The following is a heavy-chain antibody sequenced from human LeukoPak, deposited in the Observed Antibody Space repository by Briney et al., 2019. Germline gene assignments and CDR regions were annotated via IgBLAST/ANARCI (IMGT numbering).Heavy chain of an antibody. V-gene: IGHV4-59*01. Sequence: SETLSLTCAVSGGSISSYYWSWIRQPPGKGLEWIGYIYYSGSTNYNPSLKSRVTISVDTSKNQFSLKLSSVTAADTAVYYCARATRLAYGGNSYYFDYWGQGTLVTVSS. CDR1: GGSISSYY. D-gene: IGHD4-23*01. CDR3: ARATRLAYGGNSYYFDY. J-gene: IGHJ4*02. CDR2: IYYSGST.